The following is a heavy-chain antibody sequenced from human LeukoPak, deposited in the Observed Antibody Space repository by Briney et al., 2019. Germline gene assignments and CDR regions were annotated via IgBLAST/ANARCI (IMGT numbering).Heavy chain of an antibody. D-gene: IGHD4-17*01. Sequence: PSETLSLTCAVYGGSFSGYYWSWIRQPPGKGLEWIGSIYYSGSTYYNPSLKSRVTISVDTSKNQFSLKLSSVTAAETAVYYCARQVYGDPNFDYWGQGTLVTVSS. V-gene: IGHV4-34*01. J-gene: IGHJ4*02. CDR2: IYYSGST. CDR3: ARQVYGDPNFDY. CDR1: GGSFSGYY.